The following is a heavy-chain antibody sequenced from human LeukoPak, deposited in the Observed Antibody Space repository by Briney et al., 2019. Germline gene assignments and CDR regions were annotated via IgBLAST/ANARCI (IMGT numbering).Heavy chain of an antibody. CDR1: GYTFTNYG. CDR2: INPNTGGT. Sequence: GASVKVSCKASGYTFTNYGIIWVRQAPGQGLEWMGWINPNTGGTNYAQKFQGRVTMTRDTSISTAYMELSRLTFDDKAVYYCATDEGAVSGTPYLYDNWGQGTLVSVSS. J-gene: IGHJ4*02. D-gene: IGHD6-19*01. CDR3: ATDEGAVSGTPYLYDN. V-gene: IGHV1-2*02.